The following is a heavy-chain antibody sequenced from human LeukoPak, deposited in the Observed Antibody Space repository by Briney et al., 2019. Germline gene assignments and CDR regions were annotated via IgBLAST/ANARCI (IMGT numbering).Heavy chain of an antibody. D-gene: IGHD3-9*01. CDR2: IYPGDSDT. CDR3: ARTVYDTLTGLWGMDV. V-gene: IGHV5-51*01. J-gene: IGHJ6*02. Sequence: GESLKISCKGSGYSFTSYWIGWVRQMPGKGLEWMGIIYPGDSDTRYSPSFQGQVTISADKSISTAYLQWSSLKASDTAMYYCARTVYDTLTGLWGMDVWGQGTTVTVSS. CDR1: GYSFTSYW.